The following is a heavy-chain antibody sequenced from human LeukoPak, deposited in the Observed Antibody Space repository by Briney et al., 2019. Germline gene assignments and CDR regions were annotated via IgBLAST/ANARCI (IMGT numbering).Heavy chain of an antibody. CDR2: ISWNSGSI. Sequence: GGSLRLSCAASGFTFDDYAMHWVRQAPGKGLEWVSGISWNSGSIGYADSVKGRFTISRDNAKNSLYLQMNSLRAEDTALYYCAKDGLFYGSGDDYGWFDPWGQGTLVTVSS. CDR1: GFTFDDYA. CDR3: AKDGLFYGSGDDYGWFDP. J-gene: IGHJ5*02. D-gene: IGHD3-10*01. V-gene: IGHV3-9*01.